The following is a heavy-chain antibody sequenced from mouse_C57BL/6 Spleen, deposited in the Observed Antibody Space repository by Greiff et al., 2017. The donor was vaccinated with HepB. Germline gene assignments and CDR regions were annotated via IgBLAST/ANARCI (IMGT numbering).Heavy chain of an antibody. V-gene: IGHV1-26*01. CDR3: ARRRGYYYGSSSYYAMDY. Sequence: EVQLQQSGPELVKPGASVKISCKASGYTFTDYYMNWVKQSHGKSLEWIGDINPNNGGTSHNQKFKGKATLTVDKSSSTAYMELRSLTSEDSAVYYCARRRGYYYGSSSYYAMDYWGQGTSVTVSS. J-gene: IGHJ4*01. CDR1: GYTFTDYY. CDR2: INPNNGGT. D-gene: IGHD1-1*01.